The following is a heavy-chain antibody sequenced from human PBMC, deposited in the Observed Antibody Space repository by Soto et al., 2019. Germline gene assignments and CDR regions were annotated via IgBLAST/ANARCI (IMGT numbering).Heavy chain of an antibody. V-gene: IGHV3-21*01. Sequence: GGSLRLSCAASGFTFSSYSMNWVRQAPGKGLEWVSSISSSSSYIYYADSVKGRFTISRDNSKNTLYLQMNSLRAEDTAVYYCARVLSYDFWSGYSNYYYYGMDVWGQGTTVTVSS. CDR2: ISSSSSYI. J-gene: IGHJ6*02. CDR1: GFTFSSYS. D-gene: IGHD3-3*01. CDR3: ARVLSYDFWSGYSNYYYYGMDV.